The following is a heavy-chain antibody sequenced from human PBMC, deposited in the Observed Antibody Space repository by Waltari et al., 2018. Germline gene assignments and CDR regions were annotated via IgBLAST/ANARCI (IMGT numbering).Heavy chain of an antibody. CDR2: ISTDASDT. CDR1: GFTFSSIW. D-gene: IGHD1-1*01. Sequence: EEQLVESGGGLVQPGDSLRLSCEASGFTFSSIWMNWVRQAPGKGPLWVSRISTDASDTTYADSVKGRFTISRDNARNTLYLQMNRLRAEDTAVYFCARVSRRTYRSPVPGRHYYYGMDVWCQGTTVTVSS. J-gene: IGHJ6*02. CDR3: ARVSRRTYRSPVPGRHYYYGMDV. V-gene: IGHV3-74*03.